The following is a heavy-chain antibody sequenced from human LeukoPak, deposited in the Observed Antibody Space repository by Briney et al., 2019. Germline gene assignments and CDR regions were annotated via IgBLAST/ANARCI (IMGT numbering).Heavy chain of an antibody. CDR3: ARLRVRGYYDSSGSL. J-gene: IGHJ4*02. CDR2: ISSSSSYV. CDR1: GFTFSSYS. Sequence: GGSLRLSCAASGFTFSSYSMNWVRQAPGKGLEWVSSISSSSSYVYYADSVKGRFTISRDNAKNSLYLQMNSLRAEDTAVYYCARLRVRGYYDSSGSLWGQGTLVTVSS. D-gene: IGHD3-22*01. V-gene: IGHV3-21*01.